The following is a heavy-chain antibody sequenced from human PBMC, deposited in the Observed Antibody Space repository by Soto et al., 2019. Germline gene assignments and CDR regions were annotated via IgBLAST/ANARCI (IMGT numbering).Heavy chain of an antibody. CDR1: GFTFSTYS. D-gene: IGHD3-22*01. J-gene: IGHJ4*02. CDR2: ISDSSSYI. Sequence: PGGSLRLSCAASGFTFSTYSMNWVRPAPGKGLEWVSSISDSSSYIYYADSVKGRFTISRDNAKNSLYLQMNSLRDEDTAVYYCARGLYYYDSSGYWGYWGQGTLVTVSS. CDR3: ARGLYYYDSSGYWGY. V-gene: IGHV3-21*01.